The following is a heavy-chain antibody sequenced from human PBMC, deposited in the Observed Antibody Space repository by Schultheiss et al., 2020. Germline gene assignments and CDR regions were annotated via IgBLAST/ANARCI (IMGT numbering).Heavy chain of an antibody. CDR1: GGSISSGGYY. D-gene: IGHD3-22*01. J-gene: IGHJ4*02. V-gene: IGHV4-61*08. Sequence: SQTLSLTCTVSGGSISSGGYYWSWIRQHPGKGLEWIGNIYYSGSTNFNPSLKSRVTISVDTSKNQFSLKLSSVTAADTAVYYCARGDHYYDSSGYSFDYWGKGALGTGS. CDR2: IYYSGST. CDR3: ARGDHYYDSSGYSFDY.